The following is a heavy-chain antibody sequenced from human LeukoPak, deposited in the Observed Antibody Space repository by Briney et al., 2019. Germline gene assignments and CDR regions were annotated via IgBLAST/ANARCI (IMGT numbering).Heavy chain of an antibody. CDR3: ASSRFGELHY. CDR1: GYSISSGYY. D-gene: IGHD3-10*01. CDR2: IYHSGST. J-gene: IGHJ4*02. V-gene: IGHV4-38-2*02. Sequence: SETLSLTCTVSGYSISSGYYWGWIRQPPGKGLEWIGSIYHSGSTNYNPSLKSRVTISVDTSKNQFSLKLSSVTAADTAVYYCASSRFGELHYWGQGTLVTVSS.